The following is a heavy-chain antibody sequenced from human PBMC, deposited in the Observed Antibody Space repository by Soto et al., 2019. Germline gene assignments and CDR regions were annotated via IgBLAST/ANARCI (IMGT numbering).Heavy chain of an antibody. CDR2: INHSGST. V-gene: IGHV4-34*01. CDR3: ARGQDSSSWLPDYYYYGMDV. J-gene: IGHJ6*02. CDR1: GGSFSGYY. Sequence: SETLSLTXAVYGGSFSGYYWSWIRQPPGKGLEWIGEINHSGSTNYNPSLKSRVTISVDTSKNQFSLKLSSVTAADTAVYYCARGQDSSSWLPDYYYYGMDVWGQGTTVTVSS. D-gene: IGHD6-13*01.